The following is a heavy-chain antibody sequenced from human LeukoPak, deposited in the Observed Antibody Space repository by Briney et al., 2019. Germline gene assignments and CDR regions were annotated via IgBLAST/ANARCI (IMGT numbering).Heavy chain of an antibody. CDR2: IYYSGST. CDR1: GASISSGRYY. Sequence: SQTLSLTCTVSGASISSGRYYWSWIRHLPGKGLEWIAYIYYSGSTYYNPSLKSRVTISVDTSKNQFSLKLSSVTAADTAVYYCARPYGAAGLDWGQGTLVTVSS. D-gene: IGHD4-17*01. V-gene: IGHV4-30-4*08. J-gene: IGHJ4*02. CDR3: ARPYGAAGLD.